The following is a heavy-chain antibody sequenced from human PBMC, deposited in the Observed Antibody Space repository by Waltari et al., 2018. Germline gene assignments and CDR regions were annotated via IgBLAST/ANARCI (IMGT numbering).Heavy chain of an antibody. CDR1: GFTFSSYS. Sequence: EVQLVESGGGLVKPGGSLRLSCAASGFTFSSYSMNWVRQAPGKGLEWVSSISSSSSYIYDADSVKGRFTISRDNAKNSLYLQMNSLRAEDTAVYYCARHIVVVPAAINYYYGMDVWGQGTTVTVSS. CDR2: ISSSSSYI. V-gene: IGHV3-21*01. J-gene: IGHJ6*02. CDR3: ARHIVVVPAAINYYYGMDV. D-gene: IGHD2-2*01.